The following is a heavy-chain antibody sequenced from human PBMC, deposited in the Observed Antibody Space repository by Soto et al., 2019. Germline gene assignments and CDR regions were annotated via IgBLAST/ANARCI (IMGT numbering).Heavy chain of an antibody. V-gene: IGHV3-30-3*01. CDR1: GFTFCSYA. CDR3: ARDKRDLRFLEWSYYYDY. D-gene: IGHD3-3*01. J-gene: IGHJ4*02. CDR2: ISYDGSNK. Sequence: GGSPRLSCAASGFTFCSYAMHWVRQAPGKGLEWVAVISYDGSNKYYADSVKGRFTISRDNSKNTLYLQMNSLRAEDTAVYYCARDKRDLRFLEWSYYYDYWGQGSLVTVSS.